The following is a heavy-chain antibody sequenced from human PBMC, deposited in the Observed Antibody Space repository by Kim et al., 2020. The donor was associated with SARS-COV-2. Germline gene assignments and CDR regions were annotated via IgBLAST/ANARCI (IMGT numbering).Heavy chain of an antibody. CDR2: ISGSGGST. D-gene: IGHD2-2*01. CDR3: AKKVPAARMWGGYGMDV. J-gene: IGHJ6*02. Sequence: GGSLRLSCAASGFTFSSYAMSWVRQAPGKGLEWVSAISGSGGSTYYADSVKGRFTISRDNSKNTLYLQMNSLRAEDTAVYYCAKKVPAARMWGGYGMDVWGQGTTVTVCS. V-gene: IGHV3-23*01. CDR1: GFTFSSYA.